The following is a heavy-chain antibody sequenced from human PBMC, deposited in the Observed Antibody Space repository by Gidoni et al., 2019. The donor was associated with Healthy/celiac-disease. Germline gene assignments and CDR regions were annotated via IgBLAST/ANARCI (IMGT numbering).Heavy chain of an antibody. CDR3: ARGDSSGYWGGYYYGMDV. J-gene: IGHJ6*02. D-gene: IGHD3-22*01. CDR1: GFTFRSSA. Sequence: QVQLVESGGGVVQPGRSLRLSCAASGFTFRSSAMHWVRQAPGKGLEWVAVISYDGSNKYYADSVKGRFTISRDNSKNTLYLQMNSLRAEDTAVYYCARGDSSGYWGGYYYGMDVWGQGTTVTVSS. CDR2: ISYDGSNK. V-gene: IGHV3-30-3*01.